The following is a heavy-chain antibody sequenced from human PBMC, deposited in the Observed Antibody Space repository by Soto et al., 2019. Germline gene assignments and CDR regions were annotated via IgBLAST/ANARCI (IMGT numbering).Heavy chain of an antibody. CDR1: GGSISSGGYY. CDR2: IYYSGST. Sequence: SETLSLTCTVSGGSISSGGYYWSWIRQHPGKGLEWIGYIYYSGSTYYNPSLKSRVTISVDTSKNQFSLKLSSVTAADTAVYYCARVPQGLHRFDYWGQGTLVTVSS. J-gene: IGHJ4*02. CDR3: ARVPQGLHRFDY. D-gene: IGHD2-21*01. V-gene: IGHV4-31*03.